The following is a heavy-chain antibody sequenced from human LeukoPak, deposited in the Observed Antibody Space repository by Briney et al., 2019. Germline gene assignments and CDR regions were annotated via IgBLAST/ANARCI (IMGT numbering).Heavy chain of an antibody. D-gene: IGHD3-22*01. CDR3: ARDDSSGYYYRILGY. CDR2: ISSSGNTI. V-gene: IGHV3-48*01. J-gene: IGHJ4*02. Sequence: GGSLRLSCAASGFTFNSYSMNWVRQAPGKGLEWVSYISSSGNTIYYETSVKGRFTISRENAKNSLYLQMNSLRAEDTAVYYCARDDSSGYYYRILGYWGQGTLVTVSS. CDR1: GFTFNSYS.